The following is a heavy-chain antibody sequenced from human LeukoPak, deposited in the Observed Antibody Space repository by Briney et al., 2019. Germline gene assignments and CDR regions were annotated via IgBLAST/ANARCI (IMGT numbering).Heavy chain of an antibody. D-gene: IGHD3-9*01. J-gene: IGHJ4*02. CDR1: GGTFSGYA. CDR2: IIPIFGTA. V-gene: IGHV1-69*13. Sequence: GASVKVSCKASGGTFSGYAISWVRQAPGQGLEWMGGIIPIFGTANYAQKFQGRVTITADESTSTAYMELSSLRSEDTAVYYCARGITIFGVDILRYFDWLTYWGQGTLVTVSS. CDR3: ARGITIFGVDILRYFDWLTY.